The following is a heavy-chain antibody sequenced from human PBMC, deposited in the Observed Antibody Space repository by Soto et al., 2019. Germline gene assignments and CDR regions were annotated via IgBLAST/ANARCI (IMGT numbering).Heavy chain of an antibody. Sequence: GGSLRLSCAASGFTFSSYSMNWVRQAPGKGLEWVSSISSSSSYIYYADSVKGRFTISRDNAKNSLYLQMNSLRAEDTAVYYCARDLRPARRPYYYYYGMDVWGQGTTVTVSS. D-gene: IGHD2-2*01. CDR2: ISSSSSYI. J-gene: IGHJ6*02. CDR3: ARDLRPARRPYYYYYGMDV. CDR1: GFTFSSYS. V-gene: IGHV3-21*01.